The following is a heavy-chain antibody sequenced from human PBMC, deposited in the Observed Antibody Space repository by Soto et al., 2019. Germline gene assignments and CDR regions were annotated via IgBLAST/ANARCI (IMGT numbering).Heavy chain of an antibody. CDR3: AKKRGPWNYGMDV. V-gene: IGHV4-31*03. CDR2: IYYSGST. Sequence: SETLSLTCTVSGGSISSGGYSWTWIRQHPEKGLEWIGYIYYSGSTYYKPSLKSRVTISVDTSKNQLSLKLSSVTAADTAVYYCAKKRGPWNYGMDVWGQGTTVTVSS. CDR1: GGSISSGGYS. J-gene: IGHJ6*02. D-gene: IGHD3-3*01.